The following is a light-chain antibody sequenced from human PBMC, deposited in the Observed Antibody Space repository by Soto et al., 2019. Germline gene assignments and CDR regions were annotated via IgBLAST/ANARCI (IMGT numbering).Light chain of an antibody. CDR3: QQYKSWFT. CDR1: QSIDSN. J-gene: IGKJ2*01. Sequence: IVMTQSPATLSVSPGERATLSCRVSQSIDSNLAWYQQKPGQAPRLLIYDASTGATDIPARFSGSGSGTEFTLTISSLQSEDSAVYYCQQYKSWFTFGQGTKLEIK. CDR2: DAS. V-gene: IGKV3-15*01.